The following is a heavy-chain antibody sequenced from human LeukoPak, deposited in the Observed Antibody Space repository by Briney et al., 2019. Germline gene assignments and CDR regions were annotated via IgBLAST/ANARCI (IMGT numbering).Heavy chain of an antibody. CDR2: ISTYDGNT. D-gene: IGHD6-13*01. CDR1: GYTFTSYA. Sequence: GASVKLSCKASGYTFTSYAISWVRQAPGQGLELMGCISTYDGNTNYAQKLQGRVTMTTDTSPSTAYMELRSLRSDDTAVYYCARADYTSTYCGSLDYWGQGTLVTVS. CDR3: ARADYTSTYCGSLDY. J-gene: IGHJ4*02. V-gene: IGHV1-18*01.